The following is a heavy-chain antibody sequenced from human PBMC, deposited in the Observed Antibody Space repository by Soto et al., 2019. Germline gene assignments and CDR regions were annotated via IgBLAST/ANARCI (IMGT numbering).Heavy chain of an antibody. CDR3: ARDLIAAALFDY. V-gene: IGHV1-69*05. CDR2: IIPIFGTA. D-gene: IGHD6-13*01. J-gene: IGHJ4*02. Sequence: SVKVSCKASGGTFSSYAISWVRQAPGQGLEWMGGIIPIFGTANYAQKFQGRVTITRDTSASTAYMELSSLRSEDTAVYYCARDLIAAALFDYWGQGTLVTVSS. CDR1: GGTFSSYA.